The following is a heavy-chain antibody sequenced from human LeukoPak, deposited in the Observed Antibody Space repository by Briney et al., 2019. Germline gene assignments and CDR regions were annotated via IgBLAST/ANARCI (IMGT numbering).Heavy chain of an antibody. J-gene: IGHJ3*02. CDR2: ISSSGSTI. D-gene: IGHD5-12*01. Sequence: PGGSLRLSCAASGFTFSSYEMNWVRQAPGKGLEWVSYISSSGSTIYYADSVKGRFTISRDNAKNSLYLQMNSLRAEDTAVYYCVRDKDRDIVRLGAFDIWGQGTMVTVSS. CDR1: GFTFSSYE. CDR3: VRDKDRDIVRLGAFDI. V-gene: IGHV3-48*03.